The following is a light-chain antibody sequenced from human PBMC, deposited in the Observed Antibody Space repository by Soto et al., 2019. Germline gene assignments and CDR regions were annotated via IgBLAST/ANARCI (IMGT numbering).Light chain of an antibody. J-gene: IGLJ1*01. CDR1: SSNIGAGYD. CDR2: GNS. CDR3: QSYDSSLSGFYV. V-gene: IGLV1-40*01. Sequence: QSVLTQPPSVSEAPGQRVTISCTGSSSNIGAGYDVHWYQQLPGTAPKLLIHGNSNRPSGVPDRFSGSKSGTSASLAITGLQAEDEADYYCQSYDSSLSGFYVFGTGTKVTVL.